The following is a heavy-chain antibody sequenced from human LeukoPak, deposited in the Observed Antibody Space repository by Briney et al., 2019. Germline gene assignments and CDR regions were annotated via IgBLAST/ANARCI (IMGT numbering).Heavy chain of an antibody. V-gene: IGHV4-34*01. J-gene: IGHJ6*03. CDR1: GGSFSGYY. Sequence: PSETLSLTCAVYGGSFSGYYWSWIRQPPGKGLEWIGEINHSGSTNYNPSLKSRVTISVDTSKNQFSLKLSSVTAADTAVYYCARYLSGNGSWRRGATGSYYMDVWGKGTTVTISS. CDR2: INHSGST. D-gene: IGHD3-10*01. CDR3: ARYLSGNGSWRRGATGSYYMDV.